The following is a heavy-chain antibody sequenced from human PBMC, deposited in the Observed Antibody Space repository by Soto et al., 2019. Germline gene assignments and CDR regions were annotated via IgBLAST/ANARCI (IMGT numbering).Heavy chain of an antibody. V-gene: IGHV3-23*04. D-gene: IGHD3-3*01. CDR3: ASTDLTSDY. CDR1: GGTFSSYA. J-gene: IGHJ4*02. Sequence: VQLVQSGAEVKKPGSSVKVSCKASGGTFSSYAISWVRQAPGQGLEWVSAISGSGGSTYYADSVKGRFTISRDNSKNTLYLQMNSLRAEDTAVYYCASTDLTSDYWGQGTLVTVSS. CDR2: ISGSGGST.